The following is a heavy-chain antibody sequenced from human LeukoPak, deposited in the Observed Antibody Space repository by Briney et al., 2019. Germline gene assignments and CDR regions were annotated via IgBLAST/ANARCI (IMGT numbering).Heavy chain of an antibody. CDR1: GGSISSGGYS. V-gene: IGHV4-30-2*02. CDR2: IYHSGST. J-gene: IGHJ4*02. Sequence: SETLSLTCAVSGGSISSGGYSWSWVRQPPGKGLEWIGYIYHSGSTYYNPSLKSRVTISVDRSKNQFSVRLSSVTAADTAMYYCARSQNYYGSGDYWSQGTLVTVSS. CDR3: ARSQNYYGSGDY. D-gene: IGHD3-10*01.